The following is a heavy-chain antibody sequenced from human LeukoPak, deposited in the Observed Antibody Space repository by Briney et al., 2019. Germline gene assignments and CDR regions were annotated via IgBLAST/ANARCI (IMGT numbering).Heavy chain of an antibody. CDR2: MKPNSGTT. V-gene: IGHV1-8*01. J-gene: IGHJ5*02. Sequence: ASVKVSCKATRYSFTSYDINRVRQAAGQGLESMGWMKPNSGTTGYVPKFQGRVTMTTDTSITTAYMELSSLTADDTAVYYCARSGFGGGVSFDPGGQGTLVTVSS. CDR1: RYSFTSYD. CDR3: ARSGFGGGVSFDP. D-gene: IGHD3-16*01.